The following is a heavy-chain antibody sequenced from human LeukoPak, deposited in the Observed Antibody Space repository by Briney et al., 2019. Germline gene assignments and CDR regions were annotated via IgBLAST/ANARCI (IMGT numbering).Heavy chain of an antibody. CDR3: ARVSMVRGVNWFDP. D-gene: IGHD3-10*01. J-gene: IGHJ5*02. Sequence: ASVKVSCKASGYTFTSYGITWVRQAPGQGLEWMGWISAYNGNTNSAQKLQGRVTMTTDTSTGTAYMELRSLRSDDTAVYYCARVSMVRGVNWFDPWGQGTLVTVSS. V-gene: IGHV1-18*01. CDR1: GYTFTSYG. CDR2: ISAYNGNT.